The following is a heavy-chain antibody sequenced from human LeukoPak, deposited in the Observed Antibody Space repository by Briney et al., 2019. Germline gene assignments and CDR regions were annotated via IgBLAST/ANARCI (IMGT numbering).Heavy chain of an antibody. CDR3: ARHPAYGRNPYWNFDL. D-gene: IGHD4-23*01. V-gene: IGHV4-39*01. Sequence: KPSETLSLTCTVSGGSISSSSYYWGWIRQPPGKGLEWIGSIYYSGSTYYKPSLKSRVTTSVDTSKNQFSLKLTSVTAADTAVYYCARHPAYGRNPYWNFDLWGRGTLVTVSS. J-gene: IGHJ2*01. CDR1: GGSISSSSYY. CDR2: IYYSGST.